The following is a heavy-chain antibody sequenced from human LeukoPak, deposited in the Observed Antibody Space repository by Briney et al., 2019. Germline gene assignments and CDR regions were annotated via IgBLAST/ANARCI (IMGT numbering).Heavy chain of an antibody. CDR2: IYYSGST. J-gene: IGHJ6*02. D-gene: IGHD3-22*01. Sequence: SETLSLTCTVSGGSISSYYWSWIRQPPGTGLEWIGYIYYSGSTNYNPSLKSRVTISVDTSKNQFSLKLSSVTAADTAVYYCARDYYDSSGYNYYYHYGMDVWGQGTTVTVSS. CDR1: GGSISSYY. CDR3: ARDYYDSSGYNYYYHYGMDV. V-gene: IGHV4-59*01.